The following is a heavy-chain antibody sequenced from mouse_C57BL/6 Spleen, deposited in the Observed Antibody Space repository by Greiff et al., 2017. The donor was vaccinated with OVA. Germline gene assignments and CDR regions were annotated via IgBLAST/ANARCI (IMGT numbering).Heavy chain of an antibody. CDR1: GFPFSSYG. D-gene: IGHD3-2*02. CDR2: ISSGGSYT. J-gene: IGHJ2*01. Sequence: EVQGVESGGDLVKPGGSLKLSCAASGFPFSSYGMSWVRQTPDKRLEWVATISSGGSYTYYPDSVKGRFTISRDNAKNTLYLQMSSLKSEDTAMYYCARHWAQARPFDYWGQGTTLTVSS. V-gene: IGHV5-6*01. CDR3: ARHWAQARPFDY.